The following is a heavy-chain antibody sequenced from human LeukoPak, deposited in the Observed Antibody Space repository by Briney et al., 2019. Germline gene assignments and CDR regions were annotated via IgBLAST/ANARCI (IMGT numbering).Heavy chain of an antibody. V-gene: IGHV3-23*01. CDR3: AKVGADDYGDFGAFDI. CDR2: ISGSDGST. J-gene: IGHJ3*02. CDR1: GFTFSSYA. Sequence: GGSLRLSCAASGFTFSSYAMSWVRQAPGKGLEWVSAISGSDGSTYYADSVKGRFTISRDNSKNTLYLQMNSLRAEDTAVYYCAKVGADDYGDFGAFDIWGQGTMVTVSS. D-gene: IGHD4-17*01.